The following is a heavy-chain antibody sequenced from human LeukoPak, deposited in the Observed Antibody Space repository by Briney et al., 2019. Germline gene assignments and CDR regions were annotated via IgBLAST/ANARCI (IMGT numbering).Heavy chain of an antibody. CDR3: TRLAYCSSTSCYGSDY. Sequence: GGSLRLSCTASGFTFSGSAMHWVRQASGKGLEWVGRIRSKANSYATAYAASVKGRFTISRDDSKNTAYLQMNSLKTEDTAVYYCTRLAYCSSTSCYGSDYWGQGTLVTVSS. CDR2: IRSKANSYAT. J-gene: IGHJ4*02. CDR1: GFTFSGSA. D-gene: IGHD2-2*01. V-gene: IGHV3-73*01.